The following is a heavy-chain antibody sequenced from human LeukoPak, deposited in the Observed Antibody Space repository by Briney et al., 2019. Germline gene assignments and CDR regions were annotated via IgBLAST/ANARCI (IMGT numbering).Heavy chain of an antibody. V-gene: IGHV4-59*01. CDR2: IYYSGST. CDR1: AGSISRYY. J-gene: IGHJ4*02. D-gene: IGHD3-22*01. CDR3: AREYHYYDTCGYYYFDY. Sequence: PSETLSLTCSVSAGSISRYYWSWIRQPPGKGLEWIGYIYYSGSTNYNPSLKSRVTMSLDTSRNQFSLKLSSVTAADTAVYYCAREYHYYDTCGYYYFDYWGQGTLVTVSS.